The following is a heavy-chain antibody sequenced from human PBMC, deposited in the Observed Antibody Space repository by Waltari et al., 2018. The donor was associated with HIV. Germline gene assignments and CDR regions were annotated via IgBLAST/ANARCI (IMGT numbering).Heavy chain of an antibody. D-gene: IGHD3-22*01. CDR3: ARVPYYYDSSGYTV. CDR2: IYYSGST. Sequence: QLQLQESGPGLVKPSETLSLTCTVSGGSISSSSSYWGWIRPPPGKGLEWIGSIYYSGSTYYNPSLKSRVTISVDTSKNQFSLKLSSVTAADTAVYYCARVPYYYDSSGYTVWGQGTLVTVSS. J-gene: IGHJ4*02. V-gene: IGHV4-39*07. CDR1: GGSISSSSSY.